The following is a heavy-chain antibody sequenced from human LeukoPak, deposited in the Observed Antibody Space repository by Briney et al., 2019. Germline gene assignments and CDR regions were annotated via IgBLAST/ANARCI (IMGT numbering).Heavy chain of an antibody. CDR3: ARSPRDDQRDRGSWFGEFPYYYYMDV. D-gene: IGHD3-10*01. CDR1: GGSISSGSYY. Sequence: SETLSLTCTVSGGSISSGSYYWSWIRQPAGKGLEWIGRIYTSGSTNYNPSLKSRVTISVDTSKNQFSLKLSSVTAADTAVYYCARSPRDDQRDRGSWFGEFPYYYYMDVWGKGTTVTISS. V-gene: IGHV4-61*02. CDR2: IYTSGST. J-gene: IGHJ6*03.